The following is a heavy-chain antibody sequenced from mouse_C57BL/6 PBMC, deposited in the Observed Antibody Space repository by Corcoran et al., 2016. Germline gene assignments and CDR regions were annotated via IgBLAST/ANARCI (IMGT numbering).Heavy chain of an antibody. CDR3: ARGGTTVPSY. D-gene: IGHD1-1*01. CDR1: GYTFTDYY. V-gene: IGHV1-76*01. CDR2: IYPGSGNT. Sequence: QVQLKQSGAELVRPGASVKLSCKASGYTFTDYYINWVKQRPGQGLEWIARIYPGSGNTYYNEKFKGKATLTAEKSSSTAYMQLSSLTSEDSAVYFWARGGTTVPSYWGQGTTLTVSS. J-gene: IGHJ2*01.